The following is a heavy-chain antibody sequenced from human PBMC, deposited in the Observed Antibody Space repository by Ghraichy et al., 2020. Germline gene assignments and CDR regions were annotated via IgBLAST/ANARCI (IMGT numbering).Heavy chain of an antibody. CDR1: GFTFSSYA. J-gene: IGHJ4*02. D-gene: IGHD3-22*01. CDR3: AKVGSSGYNQRGDIGDY. V-gene: IGHV3-23*01. CDR2: ISGSGGST. Sequence: GESLNISCAASGFTFSSYAMSWVRQAPGKGLEWVSAISGSGGSTYYADSVKGRFTISRDNSKNTLYLQMNSLRAEDTAVYYCAKVGSSGYNQRGDIGDYWGQGTLVTVSS.